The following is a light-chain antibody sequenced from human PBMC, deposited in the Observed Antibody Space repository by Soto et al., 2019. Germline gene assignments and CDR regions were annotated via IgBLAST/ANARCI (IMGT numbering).Light chain of an antibody. CDR2: GNS. CDR3: QSYDSSLSGCYV. V-gene: IGLV1-40*01. CDR1: SSNIGAGYD. J-gene: IGLJ1*01. Sequence: QSVLTQPPSVSRAPGQRVTISCTGSSSNIGAGYDVHWYQQLPGTAPKLLIYGNSNRPSGVPDRFSGSKSGTSASLAITGLQADYEADYYCQSYDSSLSGCYVFGTGTKVTVL.